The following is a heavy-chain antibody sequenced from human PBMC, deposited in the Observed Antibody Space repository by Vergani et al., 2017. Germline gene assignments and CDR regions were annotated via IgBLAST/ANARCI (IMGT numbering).Heavy chain of an antibody. Sequence: EVQLVESGGVLVKPGGSLRLSCAASGFTFSSYSMNWVRQAPGKGLEWVSSISSSSSYIDYADSVKGRFTISRDNAKNSLYLQMNSLRAEDTAVYYCARAAAGTYWGQGTLVTVSS. D-gene: IGHD6-13*01. V-gene: IGHV3-21*01. CDR1: GFTFSSYS. CDR3: ARAAAGTY. J-gene: IGHJ4*02. CDR2: ISSSSSYI.